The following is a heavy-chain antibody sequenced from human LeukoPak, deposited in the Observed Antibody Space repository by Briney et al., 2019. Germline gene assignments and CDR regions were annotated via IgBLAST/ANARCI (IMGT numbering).Heavy chain of an antibody. CDR2: INPNSGGT. J-gene: IGHJ4*02. V-gene: IGHV1-2*02. CDR3: AKEVYSGYYTPGDY. Sequence: ASVKVSCKASGYTFTGYYMHWVRQAPGQGLEWMGWINPNSGGTNYAQKFQGRVTMTRDTSTSTAYMELRSLRAEDTAVYFCAKEVYSGYYTPGDYWGQGNLVTVSS. CDR1: GYTFTGYY. D-gene: IGHD3-22*01.